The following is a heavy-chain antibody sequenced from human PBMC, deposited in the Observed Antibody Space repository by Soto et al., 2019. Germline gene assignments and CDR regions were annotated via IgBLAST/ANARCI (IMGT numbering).Heavy chain of an antibody. V-gene: IGHV3-33*08. D-gene: IGHD2-15*01. J-gene: IGHJ3*02. CDR2: ISNNGSNK. CDR3: ARVLSDIVVVVAGERGAFDI. Sequence: PGGSLRLSCAASGFTFSSYSMNWVRQAPGKGLEWVAVISNNGSNKYYADSVKGRFTISRDNSKNTLYLQMNSLRAEDTAVYYCARVLSDIVVVVAGERGAFDIWGQGTMVTVSS. CDR1: GFTFSSYS.